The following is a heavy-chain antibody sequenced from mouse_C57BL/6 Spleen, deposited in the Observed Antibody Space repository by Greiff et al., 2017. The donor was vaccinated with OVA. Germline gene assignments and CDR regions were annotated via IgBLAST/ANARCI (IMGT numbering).Heavy chain of an antibody. Sequence: VQLQQPGAELVKPGASVKMSCKASGYTFTSYWITWVKQRPGQGLEWIGDIYPGSGSTNYNEKFKSKATLTVDTSSSTAYMQLSSLTSEDSAVYYCARKDYSNYLYYYAMDYWGQGTSVTVSS. D-gene: IGHD2-5*01. CDR2: IYPGSGST. CDR3: ARKDYSNYLYYYAMDY. V-gene: IGHV1-55*01. CDR1: GYTFTSYW. J-gene: IGHJ4*01.